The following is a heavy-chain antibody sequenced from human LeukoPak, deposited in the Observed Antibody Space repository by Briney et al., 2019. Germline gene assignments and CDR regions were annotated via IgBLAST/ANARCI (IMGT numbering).Heavy chain of an antibody. CDR1: GFTFNYYA. J-gene: IGHJ4*02. CDR3: ATRGNSRGYFDN. Sequence: GGSLRLSCAASGFTFNYYAMTWVRQAPGKGLEWVSTISANGDTTYYADSVKGRFTVSRDSSENTLYMQMNSLGAEDTAVYYCATRGNSRGYFDNWGQGTLVTVSS. CDR2: ISANGDTT. V-gene: IGHV3-23*01. D-gene: IGHD3-22*01.